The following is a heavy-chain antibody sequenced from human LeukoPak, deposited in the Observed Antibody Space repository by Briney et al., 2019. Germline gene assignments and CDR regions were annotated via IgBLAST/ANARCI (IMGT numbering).Heavy chain of an antibody. CDR3: AKAGSIRFDY. Sequence: GGSLRLSCAASGFHFTTYWMGWVRQAPGKGLEWVANIKQDGSEKYYVDSVKGRFTISRDNAKNSLSLQMNSLGAEDTAVYYCAKAGSIRFDYWGQGTLVTVSS. J-gene: IGHJ4*02. D-gene: IGHD1-26*01. V-gene: IGHV3-7*03. CDR1: GFHFTTYW. CDR2: IKQDGSEK.